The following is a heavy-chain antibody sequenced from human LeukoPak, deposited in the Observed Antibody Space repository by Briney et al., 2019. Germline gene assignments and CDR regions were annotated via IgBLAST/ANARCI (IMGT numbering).Heavy chain of an antibody. CDR1: GFTFSRFE. V-gene: IGHV3-48*03. D-gene: IGHD4-23*01. CDR2: ISGSGSTK. J-gene: IGHJ4*02. CDR3: ARDYGGVMFDY. Sequence: PGGSLTLSCAASGFTFSRFEMNWVRQGPGKGREWVSYISGSGSTKYYAETAKGRFTISRDNDKSSLYLQMNSLRAEDTAVYYFARDYGGVMFDYWGQGTLLTVSS.